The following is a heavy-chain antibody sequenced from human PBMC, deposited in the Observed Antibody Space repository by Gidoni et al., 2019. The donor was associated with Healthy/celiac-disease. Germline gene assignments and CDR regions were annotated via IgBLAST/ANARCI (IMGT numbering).Heavy chain of an antibody. CDR3: ARAGDHGYCSGGSCTFDY. D-gene: IGHD2-15*01. Sequence: EVQLVESGGGLVKPRGSLRLSCAASGFTFSSYSMNWVRQAPGKGLEWVSSISSSSSYIYYADSVKGRFTISRDNAKNSLYLQMNSLRAEDTAVYYCARAGDHGYCSGGSCTFDYWGQGTLVTVSS. CDR1: GFTFSSYS. CDR2: ISSSSSYI. J-gene: IGHJ4*02. V-gene: IGHV3-21*01.